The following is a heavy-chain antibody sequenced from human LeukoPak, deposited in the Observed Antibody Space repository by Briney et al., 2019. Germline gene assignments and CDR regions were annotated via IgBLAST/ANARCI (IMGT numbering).Heavy chain of an antibody. J-gene: IGHJ6*03. V-gene: IGHV5-51*01. Sequence: GESLKISCKGSGYSFTSYWIGWVRQMPGKGLEWMGIIYPGDSDTRYSPSFQGQVTISADKSISTAYLQWSSLKASDTAMYYCARTVRAPGYYYYYMDVWGKGTTVTVSS. CDR2: IYPGDSDT. CDR1: GYSFTSYW. D-gene: IGHD3-10*01. CDR3: ARTVRAPGYYYYYMDV.